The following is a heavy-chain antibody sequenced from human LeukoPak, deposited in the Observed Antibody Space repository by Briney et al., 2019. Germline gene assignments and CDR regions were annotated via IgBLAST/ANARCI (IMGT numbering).Heavy chain of an antibody. J-gene: IGHJ2*01. CDR2: IYHSGST. CDR3: ARPGGLGYCSSTSCYKFWYFDL. Sequence: SETLSLTCAVSGYSISSGYYWGRIRQPPGKGLEWIGRIYHSGSTYYNPSLKSRVTISVDTSKNQFSLKLSSVTAADTAVYYCARPGGLGYCSSTSCYKFWYFDLWGRGTLVTVSS. D-gene: IGHD2-2*02. CDR1: GYSISSGYY. V-gene: IGHV4-38-2*01.